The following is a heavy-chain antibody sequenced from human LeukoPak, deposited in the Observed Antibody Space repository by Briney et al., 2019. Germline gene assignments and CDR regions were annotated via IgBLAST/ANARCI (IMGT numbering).Heavy chain of an antibody. Sequence: GSLRLSCAASGFIFSYYGMHWVRQAPGKGLEWVAVIWYDGSNRYYADSLKGRFTISRDNSKNTLYLQMNSLTADDTAVYYCARDPLGVLSYFDYWGQGTLVTVSS. CDR2: IWYDGSNR. CDR1: GFIFSYYG. D-gene: IGHD3-16*01. V-gene: IGHV3-33*01. CDR3: ARDPLGVLSYFDY. J-gene: IGHJ4*02.